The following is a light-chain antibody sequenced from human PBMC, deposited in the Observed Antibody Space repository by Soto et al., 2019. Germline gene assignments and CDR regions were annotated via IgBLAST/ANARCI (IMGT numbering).Light chain of an antibody. CDR3: QHYNNWPPTDT. V-gene: IGKV3-15*01. CDR2: GAS. CDR1: QSVSSN. J-gene: IGKJ2*01. Sequence: EIVMTQSPATLSVSPGERATLSCRAGQSVSSNLAWYQQKPGQAPRLLIYGASTRATGIPARFSGTGSGTEFTLTISSLQYEDFAVYYCQHYNNWPPTDTFGQGTKLEIK.